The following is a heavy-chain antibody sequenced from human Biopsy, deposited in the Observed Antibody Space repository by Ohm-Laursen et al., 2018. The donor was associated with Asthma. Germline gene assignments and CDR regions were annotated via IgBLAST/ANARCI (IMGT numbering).Heavy chain of an antibody. CDR2: ISTGGTTI. J-gene: IGHJ4*02. D-gene: IGHD2-21*02. Sequence: SLRLSCPASGFTLRDQYMSRIRQTPAKALAWVSYISTGGTTINNADSVKGRFTISRDNDKNSLYLQLTSLRAGDTAVYYCARARSDNCFDYWGQGTLVTVSS. CDR1: GFTLRDQY. CDR3: ARARSDNCFDY. V-gene: IGHV3-11*01.